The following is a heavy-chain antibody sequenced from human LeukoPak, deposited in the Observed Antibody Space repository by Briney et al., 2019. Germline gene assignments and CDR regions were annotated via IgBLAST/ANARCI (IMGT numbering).Heavy chain of an antibody. CDR1: GLTFSSYS. D-gene: IGHD3-3*01. J-gene: IGHJ4*02. CDR2: ISSSSSYI. Sequence: GGSLRLSCAASGLTFSSYSMNWVRQAPGKGLEWVSSISSSSSYIYYADSVKGRFTISRDNAKNSLYLQMNSLRAEDTAVYYCARIPSYYDFWSGFDYWGQGTLVTVSS. V-gene: IGHV3-21*01. CDR3: ARIPSYYDFWSGFDY.